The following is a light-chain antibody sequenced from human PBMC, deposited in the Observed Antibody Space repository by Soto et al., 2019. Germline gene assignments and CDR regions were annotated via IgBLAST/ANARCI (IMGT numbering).Light chain of an antibody. Sequence: DIQMTQSPSSLSASVGDTVTITCRTSQTIGNYLNWYQHKPGKAPKLLIYAASGLHGGVPSRFSGSSSGTAFTLTITRLQPDDFGTYYCQQTHITPFTFGPGTKVALK. CDR1: QTIGNY. CDR3: QQTHITPFT. CDR2: AAS. J-gene: IGKJ3*01. V-gene: IGKV1-39*01.